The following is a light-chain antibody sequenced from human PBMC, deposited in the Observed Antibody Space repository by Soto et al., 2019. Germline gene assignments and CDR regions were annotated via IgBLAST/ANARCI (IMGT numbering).Light chain of an antibody. J-gene: IGLJ3*02. Sequence: SSELTQPPSVSVAPGQTARITCGGNNVGSKNVHWYQQRPGQAPVLVVYDDRDRPSGIPERFSGSNSGNTATLTISRVEAGDEADYYCQVWDSSSDHRVFGGGTKVTVL. CDR2: DDR. V-gene: IGLV3-21*02. CDR1: NVGSKN. CDR3: QVWDSSSDHRV.